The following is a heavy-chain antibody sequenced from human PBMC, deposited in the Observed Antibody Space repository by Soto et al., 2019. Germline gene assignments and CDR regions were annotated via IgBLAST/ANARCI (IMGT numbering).Heavy chain of an antibody. CDR3: ARDHYPYYDFWSGRGPREDSNWFDP. Sequence: ASVKVSCKASGYTFTSYAMHWVRQAPGQRLEWMGWINAGNGNTKYSQKFQGRVTITRDTSASTAYMELSSLRSEDTAVYYCARDHYPYYDFWSGRGPREDSNWFDPWAQGTLVTVSS. CDR2: INAGNGNT. D-gene: IGHD3-3*01. CDR1: GYTFTSYA. J-gene: IGHJ5*02. V-gene: IGHV1-3*01.